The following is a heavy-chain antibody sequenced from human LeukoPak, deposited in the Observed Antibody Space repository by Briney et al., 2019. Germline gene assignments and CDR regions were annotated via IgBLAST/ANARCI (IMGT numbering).Heavy chain of an antibody. CDR1: GFTFSSYW. J-gene: IGHJ4*02. D-gene: IGHD2-15*01. CDR2: MNHDGSEK. V-gene: IGHV3-7*01. CDR3: AKDGSGVVAASD. Sequence: GGSLRLSCAASGFTFSSYWMNWVRQAPGKGLEWVANMNHDGSEKYYIDSVKGRFTISRDNAKNTLYLQMNSLRAEDTAVYYCAKDGSGVVAASDWGQGTLVTVSS.